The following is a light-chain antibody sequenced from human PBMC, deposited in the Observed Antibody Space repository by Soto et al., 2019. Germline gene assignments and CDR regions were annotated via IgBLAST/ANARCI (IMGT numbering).Light chain of an antibody. CDR1: QSVSSSY. V-gene: IGKV3-20*01. CDR2: GAS. CDR3: QQYGSSPPLT. J-gene: IGKJ5*01. Sequence: EIVFTQSPGTLSLSPGERATLSCRASQSVSSSYLAWYQQKPGQAPRLLIYGASSRATGIPDRFSGSGSGTDFTLTISRLEPEVFAVYYCQQYGSSPPLTFGQGTRLAIK.